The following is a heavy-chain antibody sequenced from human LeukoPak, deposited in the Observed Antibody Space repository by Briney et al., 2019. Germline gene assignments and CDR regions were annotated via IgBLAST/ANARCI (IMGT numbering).Heavy chain of an antibody. D-gene: IGHD3-3*01. J-gene: IGHJ3*02. Sequence: KPSETLSLTRTVASGSISSYYWGWIRLPPGKGRGLLGFVYYSGSTNYNSSLKSRVTISVDTSKNQFSLKLSSVTAADTDVYYCARGIWSGYRYEVDAFDMWGQGTMVTVSS. V-gene: IGHV4-59*01. CDR2: VYYSGST. CDR3: ARGIWSGYRYEVDAFDM. CDR1: SGSISSYY.